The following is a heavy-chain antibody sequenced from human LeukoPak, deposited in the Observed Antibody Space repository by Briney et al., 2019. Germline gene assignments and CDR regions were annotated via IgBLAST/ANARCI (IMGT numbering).Heavy chain of an antibody. V-gene: IGHV3-66*02. CDR3: ARDKRLSDAFGI. D-gene: IGHD4/OR15-4a*01. CDR2: IYSGGSA. J-gene: IGHJ3*02. CDR1: GFTVSSNY. Sequence: GGSLRLSCAASGFTVSSNYMSWVRQAPGKGLEWVSVIYSGGSAYYADSVKGRFTISRDNSKNTLYLQTNSLRAEDTAVYYCARDKRLSDAFGIWGQGTMVTVSS.